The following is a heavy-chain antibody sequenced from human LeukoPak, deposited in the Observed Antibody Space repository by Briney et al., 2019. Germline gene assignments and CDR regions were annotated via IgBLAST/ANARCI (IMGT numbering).Heavy chain of an antibody. CDR3: AGGPQYTGSFPY. J-gene: IGHJ4*02. CDR2: NSDSGGVI. V-gene: IGHV3-48*03. D-gene: IGHD1-26*01. Sequence: GGALRLFCAASWFNVNSFEMKWVRQAPGLGLEFLSSNSDSGGVIKYADTVKGRFIISRDSAENDLYLQMNNLGADDTAVYFCAGGPQYTGSFPYWGQGTLVAVSS. CDR1: WFNVNSFE.